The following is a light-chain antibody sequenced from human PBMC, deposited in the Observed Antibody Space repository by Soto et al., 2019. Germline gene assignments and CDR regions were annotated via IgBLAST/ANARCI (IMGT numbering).Light chain of an antibody. CDR1: SSDVGAYNY. CDR2: EVT. J-gene: IGLJ3*02. CDR3: RSFAHNNNLV. V-gene: IGLV2-8*01. Sequence: QSALTQPPSASGSPGQSVTISCTGTSSDVGAYNYVSWYQQHPGKAPKLLIFEVTKRPSGVPDRFSGSKSGNTASLTVSGLQAEDEADYYCRSFAHNNNLVFGGGTKLTVL.